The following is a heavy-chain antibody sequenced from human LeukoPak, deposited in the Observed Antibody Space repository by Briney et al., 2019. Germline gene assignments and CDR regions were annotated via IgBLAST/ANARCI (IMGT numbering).Heavy chain of an antibody. CDR3: ARDGSNWSNDYYHGVDV. D-gene: IGHD4-11*01. CDR1: GGSFSGYY. Sequence: PSETLSLTCAVYGGSFSGYYWSWIRQPPGKGLEWIGEINHSGSTNYNPSLKSRVTISVDTSKNQFSLRLSSVTAADTAAYYCARDGSNWSNDYYHGVDVWGQGTTVTVSS. CDR2: INHSGST. V-gene: IGHV4-34*01. J-gene: IGHJ6*02.